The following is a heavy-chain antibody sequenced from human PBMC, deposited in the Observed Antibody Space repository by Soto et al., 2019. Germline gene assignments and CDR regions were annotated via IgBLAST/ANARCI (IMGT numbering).Heavy chain of an antibody. J-gene: IGHJ4*02. CDR3: ATVHNTSRSFDY. V-gene: IGHV3-23*01. CDR1: GFTINIYA. CDR2: TGATGRTT. Sequence: VGSLRLSCAASGFTINIYAMTWVRQAPGKGLEWVSTTGATGRTTYYSDAVKGRFTVSRDNSKNTLDLQMSNLRAEDTAVYYCATVHNTSRSFDYWGQGTLVTVSS. D-gene: IGHD1-20*01.